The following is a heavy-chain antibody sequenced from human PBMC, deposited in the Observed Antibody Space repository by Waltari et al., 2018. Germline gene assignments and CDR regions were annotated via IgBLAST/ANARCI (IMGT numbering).Heavy chain of an antibody. Sequence: EVQLDESGGGLVQPGKSLRLSFLASGFTFDAFAMHWVRQTPGGSLEWVSGINWNTKKMAYADSVKGRFTISRDNAKNSLDLEMSSLRLEDTALYYCARDIAIVPSGSLDYWGQGTLVVVSS. CDR1: GFTFDAFA. CDR2: INWNTKKM. D-gene: IGHD5-18*01. V-gene: IGHV3-9*01. J-gene: IGHJ4*02. CDR3: ARDIAIVPSGSLDY.